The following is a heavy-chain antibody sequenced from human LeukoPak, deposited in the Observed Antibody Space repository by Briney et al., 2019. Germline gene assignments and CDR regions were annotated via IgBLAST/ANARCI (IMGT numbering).Heavy chain of an antibody. V-gene: IGHV4-59*08. CDR2: NYYSGST. D-gene: IGHD4-11*01. CDR1: GGSISSYY. J-gene: IGHJ4*02. CDR3: ARRSPLTTVTTWFDY. Sequence: SETLSLTCTVSGGSISSYYWSWIRQPPGKGLEWIGSNYYSGSTNYNPSLKSRVTISVDTSKNQFSLKLSSVTAADMAVYYCARRSPLTTVTTWFDYWGQGTLVTVSS.